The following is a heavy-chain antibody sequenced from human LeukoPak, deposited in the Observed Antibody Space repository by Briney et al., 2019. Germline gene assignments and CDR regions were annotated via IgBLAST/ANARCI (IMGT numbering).Heavy chain of an antibody. J-gene: IGHJ4*02. CDR2: IIPILGIA. CDR3: AREWRGYDEYYFDY. D-gene: IGHD5-12*01. V-gene: IGHV1-69*04. Sequence: GASVKVSCKASGGTFSSYAISWVRQAPGQGLEWMGRIIPILGIANYAQKFQGRVTITADKSTSTAYMELSSLRSEDTAVYYSAREWRGYDEYYFDYWGQGTLVTVSS. CDR1: GGTFSSYA.